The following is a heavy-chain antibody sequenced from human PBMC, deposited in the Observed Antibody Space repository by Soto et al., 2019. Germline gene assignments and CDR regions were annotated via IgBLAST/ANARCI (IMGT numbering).Heavy chain of an antibody. V-gene: IGHV3-23*01. CDR1: GFTVTSYA. CDR3: AEAVRLHSLYFYYIDV. D-gene: IGHD3-10*01. J-gene: IGHJ6*03. CDR2: ISGSGGNK. Sequence: EVQLLESGGDLVQPGGSLRLSCAPSGFTVTSYAMSWVRQAPGKGLEWVSNISGSGGNKWYADSVKGRFTISRDSFKNTLFLQMNSLIAEDTAVYYCAEAVRLHSLYFYYIDVWGKWTTVTVPS.